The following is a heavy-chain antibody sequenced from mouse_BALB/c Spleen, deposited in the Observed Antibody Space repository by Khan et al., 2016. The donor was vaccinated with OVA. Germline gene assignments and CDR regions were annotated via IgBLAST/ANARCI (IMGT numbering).Heavy chain of an antibody. J-gene: IGHJ2*01. V-gene: IGHV9-3-1*01. Sequence: QIQLVQSGPELKKPGETVKISCKASGYTFKNYVMNWVKQSPGKGLKWMGWINTYTGEPTYADDFKGRFAFSLETSASTAYLQINSLKNEDTAIYFWVRFHGGYWGQGTTLTVSS. CDR1: GYTFKNYV. CDR3: VRFHGGY. CDR2: INTYTGEP.